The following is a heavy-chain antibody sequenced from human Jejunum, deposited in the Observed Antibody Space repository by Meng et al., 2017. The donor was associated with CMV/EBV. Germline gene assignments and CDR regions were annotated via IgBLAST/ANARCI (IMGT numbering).Heavy chain of an antibody. J-gene: IGHJ4*02. Sequence: TLSLPCFFSGGFLIGTCWWDWVRQPPGWGLEWIGELFHSGATNYNPSLKSRVTISIDNSKNQFSLKLTSVTAADTAVYFCGDPPAGYWGQGVLVTVSS. CDR2: LFHSGAT. CDR1: GGFLIGTCW. CDR3: GDPPAGY. V-gene: IGHV4-4*01.